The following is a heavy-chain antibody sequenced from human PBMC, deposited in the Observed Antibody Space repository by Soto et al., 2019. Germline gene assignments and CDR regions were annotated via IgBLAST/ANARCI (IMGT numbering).Heavy chain of an antibody. Sequence: EVQLVESGGDLVQPGGSLRLSCAASGFTFSTYWMHWVRQAPGKGLLWVSRIKTDGTYATYADSVKGRFTISRDNAKNSLYVQMNRRRVADAAVYYGAAGGSGEYANWRQGTRVPVSS. CDR2: IKTDGTYA. J-gene: IGHJ4*02. V-gene: IGHV3-74*01. CDR1: GFTFSTYW. CDR3: AAGGSGEYAN. D-gene: IGHD2-15*01.